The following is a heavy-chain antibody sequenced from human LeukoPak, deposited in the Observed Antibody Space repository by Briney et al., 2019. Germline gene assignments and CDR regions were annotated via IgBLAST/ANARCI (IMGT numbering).Heavy chain of an antibody. CDR1: GFTFSSYA. CDR2: ISGSGGST. D-gene: IGHD4-23*01. J-gene: IGHJ4*02. CDR3: AKYAPPTTVVTRFFDY. Sequence: PGGSLRLSCAASGFTFSSYAMSWVRQAPGKGLEWVSAISGSGGSTYYADSVKGRFSISRDNSKNTLYLQMNSLRAEDTAMYYCAKYAPPTTVVTRFFDYWGQGTLVTVSS. V-gene: IGHV3-23*01.